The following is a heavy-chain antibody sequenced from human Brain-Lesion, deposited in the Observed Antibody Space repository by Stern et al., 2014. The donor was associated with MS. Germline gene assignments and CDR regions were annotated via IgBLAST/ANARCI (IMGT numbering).Heavy chain of an antibody. CDR3: ARDQRGITIFGVVTDYYYLGMDV. D-gene: IGHD3-3*01. Sequence: QVQLVQSGAEVKKPGASVKVSCKTSGYIFTGYYIHSVRQAPGQGLEWMAWINPNTGGTKYAQKFQGRVTMSRDTSISTAYVELSSLTSDDTAVYYCARDQRGITIFGVVTDYYYLGMDVWGQGTTVTVSS. V-gene: IGHV1-2*02. CDR1: GYIFTGYY. J-gene: IGHJ6*02. CDR2: INPNTGGT.